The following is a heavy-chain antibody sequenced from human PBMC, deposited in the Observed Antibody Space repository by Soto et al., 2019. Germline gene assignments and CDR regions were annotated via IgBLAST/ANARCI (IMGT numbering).Heavy chain of an antibody. V-gene: IGHV3-30*18. CDR1: GFTFSSYG. CDR2: ISYDGSNK. Sequence: QVQLVESGGGVVQPGRSLRLSCAASGFTFSSYGMHWVRQAPGKGLEWVAVISYDGSNKYYADSVKGRFTISRDNSKNTLYLQMNSLRAEDTAVYYCANDEARQRYYYGMDVWGQGTTVTVSS. D-gene: IGHD6-6*01. CDR3: ANDEARQRYYYGMDV. J-gene: IGHJ6*02.